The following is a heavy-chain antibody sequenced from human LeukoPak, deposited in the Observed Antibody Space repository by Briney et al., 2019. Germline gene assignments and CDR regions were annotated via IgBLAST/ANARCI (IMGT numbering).Heavy chain of an antibody. CDR2: ISSKGDYT. Sequence: PGGSLRLSCAASGFTFSTYTMRWVRQAPGKGLEFVAAISSKGDYTHYANSVKGRFTISRDNPKNTLHLEMGSLRAEDMAVYYCARPSSSGWYAPFFWGQGTLVTVSS. V-gene: IGHV3-64*01. J-gene: IGHJ4*02. CDR1: GFTFSTYT. D-gene: IGHD6-19*01. CDR3: ARPSSSGWYAPFF.